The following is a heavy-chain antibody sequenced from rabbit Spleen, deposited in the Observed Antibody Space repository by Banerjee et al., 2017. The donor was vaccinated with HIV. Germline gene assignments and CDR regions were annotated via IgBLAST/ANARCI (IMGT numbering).Heavy chain of an antibody. CDR3: ARDTGSSFSSYGMDL. D-gene: IGHD8-1*01. CDR2: IAGSSSGFT. Sequence: QEQLVESGGGLVQPEGSLTLTCKASGFSFSSGYDMCWVRQAPGKGLEWISCIAGSSSGFTYSATWAKGRFTISKTSSTTVTLQMTSLTVADTATYFCARDTGSSFSSYGMDLWGPGTLVTVS. J-gene: IGHJ6*01. CDR1: GFSFSSGYD. V-gene: IGHV1S45*01.